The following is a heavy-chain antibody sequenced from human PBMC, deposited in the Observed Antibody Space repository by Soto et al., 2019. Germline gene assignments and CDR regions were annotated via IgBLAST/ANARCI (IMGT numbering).Heavy chain of an antibody. J-gene: IGHJ5*02. V-gene: IGHV3-53*02. CDR3: ARALPVAKGGFDP. CDR1: GFTVSNPY. Sequence: EVQLVETGGGLIQPGGSLRLSCAASGFTVSNPYMTWVRQPPGKGLECVSVIYTAGGTNYADSVKGRFIISRDNSKNTLYLPMNSLRAEDTAVYYCARALPVAKGGFDPWGQGTLVTVPS. CDR2: IYTAGGT. D-gene: IGHD2-2*01.